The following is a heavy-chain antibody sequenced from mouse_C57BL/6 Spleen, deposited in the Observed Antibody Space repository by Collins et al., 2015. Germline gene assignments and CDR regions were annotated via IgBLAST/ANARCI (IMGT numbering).Heavy chain of an antibody. Sequence: CNGKFKGKATLTADKSSSTAYMQLSSLTSEDSAVYFCARGDYWGQGTTLTVSS. J-gene: IGHJ2*01. V-gene: IGHV1-80*01. CDR3: ARGDY.